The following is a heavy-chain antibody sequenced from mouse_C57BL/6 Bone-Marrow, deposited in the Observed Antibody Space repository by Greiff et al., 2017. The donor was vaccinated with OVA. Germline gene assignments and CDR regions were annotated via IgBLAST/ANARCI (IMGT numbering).Heavy chain of an antibody. V-gene: IGHV1-55*01. CDR3: ARPSGSPLDY. J-gene: IGHJ2*01. Sequence: QVHVKQPGAELVKPGASVKMSCKASGYTFTSYWITWVKQRPGQGLEWIGDIYPGSGSTNYNEKFKSKATLTVDTSSSTAYMQLSSLTSEDSAVYYCARPSGSPLDYWGQGTTLTVSS. CDR1: GYTFTSYW. CDR2: IYPGSGST. D-gene: IGHD1-1*01.